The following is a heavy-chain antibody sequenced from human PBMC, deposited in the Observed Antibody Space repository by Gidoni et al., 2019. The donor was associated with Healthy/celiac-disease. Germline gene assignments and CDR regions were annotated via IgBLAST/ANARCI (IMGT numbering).Heavy chain of an antibody. D-gene: IGHD2-2*01. Sequence: EVQLVESGGGLVTPGGSLRLSCAASGFTFSSYSMNWVRQAPGKGLEWVSSISSSSSYIYYADSVKGRFTISRDNAKNSLYLQMNSLRAEDTAVYYCARSLAGSSTSCGYWGQGTLVTVSS. CDR2: ISSSSSYI. CDR1: GFTFSSYS. J-gene: IGHJ4*02. V-gene: IGHV3-21*01. CDR3: ARSLAGSSTSCGY.